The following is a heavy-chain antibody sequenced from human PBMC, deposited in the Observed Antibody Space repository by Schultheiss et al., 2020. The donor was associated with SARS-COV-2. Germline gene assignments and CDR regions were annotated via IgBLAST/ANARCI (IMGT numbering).Heavy chain of an antibody. CDR2: INHSGST. Sequence: GSLRLSCAVYGGSFSGYYWSWIRQPPGKGLEWIGEINHSGSTNYNPSLKSRVTISVDTSKNQFSLKLSSVTAADTAVYYCARGIGYYDTSFDYWGQGTLVTVSS. CDR3: ARGIGYYDTSFDY. J-gene: IGHJ4*02. V-gene: IGHV4-34*01. D-gene: IGHD3-22*01. CDR1: GGSFSGYY.